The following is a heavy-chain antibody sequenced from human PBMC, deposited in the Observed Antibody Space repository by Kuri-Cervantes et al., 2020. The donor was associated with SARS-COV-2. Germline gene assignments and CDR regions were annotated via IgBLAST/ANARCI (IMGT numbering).Heavy chain of an antibody. CDR2: IWYDGRNK. Sequence: GESLKISCAASGFTYNNYGMHWVRQAPGKGLEWVAVIWYDGRNKYYADSVKGRFTISRDNSKNTLYLQMNSLRVEDTAVYYCAKVRAPGDQPILSSPLDYWGQGTLITVSS. CDR3: AKVRAPGDQPILSSPLDY. D-gene: IGHD2-8*01. CDR1: GFTYNNYG. V-gene: IGHV3-33*06. J-gene: IGHJ4*02.